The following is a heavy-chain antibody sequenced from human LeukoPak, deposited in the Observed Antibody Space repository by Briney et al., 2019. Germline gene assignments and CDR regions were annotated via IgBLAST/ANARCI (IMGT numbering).Heavy chain of an antibody. V-gene: IGHV2-5*02. CDR1: EFSLSTSGVG. CDR2: IYWDDDK. Sequence: ESGPTLVKPTQTLTLTCTFSEFSLSTSGVGVGWIRQPPGKALEWLALIYWDDDKRYSPSPKNRLTITKDTSKNQVVLTMTNMDPVDTATYYCARSGTYGDYFCLDLWGQGTLVTVSS. CDR3: ARSGTYGDYFCLDL. J-gene: IGHJ5*02. D-gene: IGHD4-17*01.